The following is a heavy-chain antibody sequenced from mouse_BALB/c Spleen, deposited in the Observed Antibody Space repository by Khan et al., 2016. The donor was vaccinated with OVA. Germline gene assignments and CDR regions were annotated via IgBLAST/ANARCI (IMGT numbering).Heavy chain of an antibody. CDR1: GYSITSDYA. CDR3: ARSYGNYLDY. Sequence: VQLKESGPGLVKPSQSLSLTCTVTGYSITSDYAWNWIRQFPGNKLEWMGYISYSGSTSYNPSLKSRISIHRDTSKNQFFLQLNSVTTEDTATYYCARSYGNYLDYWGQGTTLTVSS. D-gene: IGHD2-1*01. CDR2: ISYSGST. J-gene: IGHJ2*01. V-gene: IGHV3-2*02.